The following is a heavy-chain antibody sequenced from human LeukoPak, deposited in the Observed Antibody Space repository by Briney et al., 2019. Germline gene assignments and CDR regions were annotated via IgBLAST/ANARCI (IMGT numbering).Heavy chain of an antibody. D-gene: IGHD1-7*01. V-gene: IGHV3-23*01. CDR1: GFTFSSYA. CDR3: AKVDGITGTRFDY. Sequence: GGSLRLSCAASGFTFSSYAMSWVRQAPGKGLEWVSAISGSGGSTYYADSVKGRFTISRDNSKNALYLQMNSLRAEDTAVYYCAKVDGITGTRFDYWGQGTLVTVSS. CDR2: ISGSGGST. J-gene: IGHJ4*02.